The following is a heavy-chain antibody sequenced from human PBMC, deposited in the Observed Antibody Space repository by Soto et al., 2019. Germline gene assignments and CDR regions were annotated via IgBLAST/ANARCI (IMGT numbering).Heavy chain of an antibody. V-gene: IGHV3-23*01. CDR2: ISGSGGST. J-gene: IGHJ4*02. Sequence: GGSLRLSCAASGFTFSNYAMSWVRQAPGKGPEWVSAISGSGGSTYYADSVKGRLTISRDNSKNTLYLQMNSLRAEDTAVYYCAKFLRVLGGVIVIQATFDYWGQGTLVPVSS. CDR3: AKFLRVLGGVIVIQATFDY. CDR1: GFTFSNYA. D-gene: IGHD3-16*02.